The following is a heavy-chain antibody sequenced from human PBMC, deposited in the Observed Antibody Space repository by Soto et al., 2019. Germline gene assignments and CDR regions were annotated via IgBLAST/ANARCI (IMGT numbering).Heavy chain of an antibody. D-gene: IGHD2-2*01. Sequence: GGSLRLSCAASGFRFSEYYMAWIRQAPGKGLEWISYITESSSAMYYADSVKGRFTVSRDNAKNSLYLQINSLRDDDTAVYYCARVVRSNPPFCSSSSCYPWFAPRGQGTLVTVSS. J-gene: IGHJ5*02. CDR2: ITESSSAM. V-gene: IGHV3-11*01. CDR3: ARVVRSNPPFCSSSSCYPWFAP. CDR1: GFRFSEYY.